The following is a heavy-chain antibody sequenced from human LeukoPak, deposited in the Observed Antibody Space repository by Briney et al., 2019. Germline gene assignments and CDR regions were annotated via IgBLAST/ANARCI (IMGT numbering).Heavy chain of an antibody. Sequence: GASVKVSCKASGYTFTSYGISWVRQAPGQGLEWMGWISAYNGNTNYAQKLQGRVTMTTDTSTSTAYMELRSLRSDDTAVYYCARDLRARSFSDCPNYWGQGTLVTVSS. CDR1: GYTFTSYG. D-gene: IGHD2-21*02. J-gene: IGHJ4*02. V-gene: IGHV1-18*01. CDR2: ISAYNGNT. CDR3: ARDLRARSFSDCPNY.